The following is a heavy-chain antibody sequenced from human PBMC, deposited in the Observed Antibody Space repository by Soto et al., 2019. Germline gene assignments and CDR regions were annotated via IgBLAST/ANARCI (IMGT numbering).Heavy chain of an antibody. V-gene: IGHV3-23*01. D-gene: IGHD3-9*01. CDR2: ISGSGGST. CDR1: GFTFSSYA. CDR3: ANSLLRYFDWLLPNFDY. Sequence: GGSLRLSCAASGFTFSSYAMSWVRQAPGKGLEWVSAISGSGGSTYYADSVKGRFTISRDNSKNTLYLQMNSLRAEDTAVYYCANSLLRYFDWLLPNFDYWGQGTLVTVSS. J-gene: IGHJ4*02.